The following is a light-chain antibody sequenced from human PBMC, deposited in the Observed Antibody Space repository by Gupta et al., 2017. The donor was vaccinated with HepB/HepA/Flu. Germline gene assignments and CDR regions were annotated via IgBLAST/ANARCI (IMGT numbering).Light chain of an antibody. CDR1: QSISTW. Sequence: DIQMTQSPSSVSASVGDRVPITCRASQSISTWLAWYQQEPGKAPKLLISATSSLQSGVPSRFSGSGSGTEFTLTISSLQPEDSATYYCQQANSFPFTFGPGTKVEIK. V-gene: IGKV1-12*01. J-gene: IGKJ3*01. CDR2: ATS. CDR3: QQANSFPFT.